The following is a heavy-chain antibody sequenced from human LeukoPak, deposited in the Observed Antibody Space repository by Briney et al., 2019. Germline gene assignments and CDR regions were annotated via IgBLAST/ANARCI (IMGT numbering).Heavy chain of an antibody. Sequence: ASVKVSCKASGYTFTGYYMHWVRQAPGQGLEWMGWINPNSGGTNYAQKFQGRVTMTRDTSISTAYMELSRLRPDDTAVYYCARAVTQLLYYFYYWGQGTLVTVSS. CDR2: INPNSGGT. CDR1: GYTFTGYY. J-gene: IGHJ4*02. D-gene: IGHD2-2*01. CDR3: ARAVTQLLYYFYY. V-gene: IGHV1-2*02.